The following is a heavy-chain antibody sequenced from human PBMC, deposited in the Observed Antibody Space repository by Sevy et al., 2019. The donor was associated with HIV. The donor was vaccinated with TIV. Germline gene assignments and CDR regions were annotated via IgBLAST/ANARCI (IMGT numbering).Heavy chain of an antibody. Sequence: GESLKISCKGSGYSFTSYWIGWVRQMPGKGLEWMGIIYPGDSDTRYSPSFQGQVTISADKSISTAYLQWSSLKASDTAMYYCARTNYYDSSGYYSDLGYYYYYGMDVWGQGTTVTVSS. CDR2: IYPGDSDT. D-gene: IGHD3-22*01. CDR3: ARTNYYDSSGYYSDLGYYYYYGMDV. J-gene: IGHJ6*02. V-gene: IGHV5-51*01. CDR1: GYSFTSYW.